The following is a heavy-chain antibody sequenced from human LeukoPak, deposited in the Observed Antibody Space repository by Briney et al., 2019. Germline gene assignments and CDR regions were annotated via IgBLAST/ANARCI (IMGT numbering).Heavy chain of an antibody. Sequence: GGSLRLSCAASGFTFSNYWMSWLRQAPGKGLEWVANIRQDGNEKYYVDSVKGRFTISRDNAQNSLYLQLNSLRAEDTAVYYCARDLNGPSFYWGQGTQVTVPS. V-gene: IGHV3-7*01. CDR1: GFTFSNYW. CDR2: IRQDGNEK. J-gene: IGHJ4*02. D-gene: IGHD2-8*01. CDR3: ARDLNGPSFY.